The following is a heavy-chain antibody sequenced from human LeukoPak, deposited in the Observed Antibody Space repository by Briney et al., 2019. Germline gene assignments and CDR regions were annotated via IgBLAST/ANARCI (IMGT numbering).Heavy chain of an antibody. Sequence: PGRSLRLSCAASGFTFDDYAMHWVRPAPGKGLEWVSGISWNSGSIGYADSVKGRFTISRDNAKKNLYLQMNSLRVDDTAVYYCARDLPRPGYTGNVFDFWGQGVLVTVSS. V-gene: IGHV3-9*01. CDR3: ARDLPRPGYTGNVFDF. J-gene: IGHJ4*02. CDR2: ISWNSGSI. CDR1: GFTFDDYA. D-gene: IGHD5-12*01.